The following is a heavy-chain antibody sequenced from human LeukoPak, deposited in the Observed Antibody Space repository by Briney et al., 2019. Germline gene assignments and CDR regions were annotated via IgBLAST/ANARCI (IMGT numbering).Heavy chain of an antibody. D-gene: IGHD3-10*01. CDR2: IYYSGST. CDR3: AREFYRGGDDAFDI. V-gene: IGHV4-39*07. J-gene: IGHJ3*02. Sequence: SETLSLTCTVSGRSISSSSYYWGWIRQPPGKGLEWIGSIYYSGSTYYNPSLKSRVTISVDTSKNQFSLKLSSVTAADTAVYYCAREFYRGGDDAFDIWGQGTMVTVSS. CDR1: GRSISSSSYY.